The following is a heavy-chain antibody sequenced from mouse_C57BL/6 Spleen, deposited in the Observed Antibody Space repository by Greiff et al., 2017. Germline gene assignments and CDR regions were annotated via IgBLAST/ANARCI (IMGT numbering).Heavy chain of an antibody. CDR3: AKNDGYYGAY. Sequence: VKLVESGPGLVQPSQSLSITCTVSGFSLPSYGVHWVSQSPGTGLEWLGVIWRGGSTDYNAAFMSRLSITKDNSKSQVFFKMNSLQADDTAIYYCAKNDGYYGAYWGQGTLVTVSA. J-gene: IGHJ3*01. V-gene: IGHV2-5*01. CDR1: GFSLPSYG. CDR2: IWRGGST. D-gene: IGHD2-3*01.